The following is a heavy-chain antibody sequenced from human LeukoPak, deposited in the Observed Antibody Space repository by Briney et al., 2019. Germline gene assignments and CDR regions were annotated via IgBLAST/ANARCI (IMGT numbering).Heavy chain of an antibody. CDR3: ARDVGAYCSSTSCFTKD. J-gene: IGHJ4*02. D-gene: IGHD2-2*01. V-gene: IGHV3-30*04. CDR1: GFTFSSYA. Sequence: PGRSLRLSCAASGFTFSSYAMHWVRQAPGKGLEGVAVISYDGSNKYYADSVKGRFTISRDNFKNTLYLQMNSLRAEDTAVYYCARDVGAYCSSTSCFTKDWGQGTLVTVSS. CDR2: ISYDGSNK.